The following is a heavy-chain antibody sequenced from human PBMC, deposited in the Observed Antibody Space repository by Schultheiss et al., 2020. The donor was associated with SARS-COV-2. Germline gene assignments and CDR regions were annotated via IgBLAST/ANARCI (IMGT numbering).Heavy chain of an antibody. Sequence: GGSLRLSCAASGFTFSSYAMSWVRQAPGKGLEWVSYISSSGSTIYYADSVKGRFTISRDNAKNSLYLQMNSLRAEDTAVYYCAREHRSGRGAFDIWGQGTMVTVSS. CDR3: AREHRSGRGAFDI. CDR2: ISSSGSTI. D-gene: IGHD3-10*01. CDR1: GFTFSSYA. J-gene: IGHJ3*02. V-gene: IGHV3-48*04.